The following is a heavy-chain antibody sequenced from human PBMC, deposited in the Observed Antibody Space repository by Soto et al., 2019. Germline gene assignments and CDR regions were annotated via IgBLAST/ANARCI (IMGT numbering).Heavy chain of an antibody. V-gene: IGHV3-23*01. D-gene: IGHD6-19*01. Sequence: TFSSYAMSWVRQAPGKGLEWVSAISGSGGSTYYADSVKGRFTISRDNSKNTLYLQMNSLRAEDTAVYYCAKDSSGWYYPDYWGQGTLVTVSS. CDR2: ISGSGGST. CDR1: TFSSYA. J-gene: IGHJ4*02. CDR3: AKDSSGWYYPDY.